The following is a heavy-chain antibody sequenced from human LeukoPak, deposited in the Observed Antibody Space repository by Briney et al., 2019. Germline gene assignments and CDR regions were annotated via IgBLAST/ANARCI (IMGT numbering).Heavy chain of an antibody. CDR2: ISGSGGST. D-gene: IGHD3-10*01. V-gene: IGHV3-23*01. J-gene: IGHJ4*02. Sequence: GGSLRLSCAASGFTFSSHAMTWVRQAPGKGLEWVSAISGSGGSTYYADSVKGRFTIFRDNSKNTLYLQVNSLRAEDTAVYYCAKSDTMIRGVITLWRYCFDYWGQGTLVTVSS. CDR1: GFTFSSHA. CDR3: AKSDTMIRGVITLWRYCFDY.